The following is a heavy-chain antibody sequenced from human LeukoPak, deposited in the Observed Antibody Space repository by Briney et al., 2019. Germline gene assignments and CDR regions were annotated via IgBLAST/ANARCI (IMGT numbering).Heavy chain of an antibody. J-gene: IGHJ4*02. CDR2: IYYSGST. Sequence: SETLSLTCTVSGGSISSYYWSWIRQPPGKGLEWIGYIYYSGSTNYNPSLKSRVTISVDTSKNQFSLKLSSVTAADTAVYYCAGSFPYYYDSSGYYNYWGQGTLVTVSS. CDR3: AGSFPYYYDSSGYYNY. D-gene: IGHD3-22*01. CDR1: GGSISSYY. V-gene: IGHV4-59*01.